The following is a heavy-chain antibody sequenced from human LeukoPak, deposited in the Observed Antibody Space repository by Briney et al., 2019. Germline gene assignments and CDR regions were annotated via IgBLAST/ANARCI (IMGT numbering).Heavy chain of an antibody. Sequence: GGSLSLSRPASGFTFSTYDMTWVGQAPGKGLEWVSSISGSGGSTYYADSVKGRFTTSRDNSKNTLYLQMNGLRAEDTAVYYCAKDLAAVPGNKYFAYWGQGTLVTVSS. D-gene: IGHD6-19*01. CDR2: ISGSGGST. CDR1: GFTFSTYD. J-gene: IGHJ4*02. V-gene: IGHV3-23*01. CDR3: AKDLAAVPGNKYFAY.